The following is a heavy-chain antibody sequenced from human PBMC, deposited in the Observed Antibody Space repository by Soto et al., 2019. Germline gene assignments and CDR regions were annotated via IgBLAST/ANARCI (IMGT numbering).Heavy chain of an antibody. D-gene: IGHD3-9*01. Sequence: SETLSLTCTVSGGSISSGGYYWSWIRQHPGKGLEWIGYIYYSGSTNYNPSLKSRVTISVDTSKNQFSLKLSSVTAADTAVYYCARHVDYDILTGPGAFGIWGQGTMVTVSS. CDR1: GGSISSGGYY. V-gene: IGHV4-61*08. CDR2: IYYSGST. CDR3: ARHVDYDILTGPGAFGI. J-gene: IGHJ3*02.